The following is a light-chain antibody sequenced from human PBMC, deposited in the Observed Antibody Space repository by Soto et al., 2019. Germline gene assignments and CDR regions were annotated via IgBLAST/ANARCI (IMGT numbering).Light chain of an antibody. CDR2: GAS. Sequence: ETVLTQSPGTLSLSPGERATLSCRASQSVSSSYLAWYQQKPGQAPRLLIYGASSRATGIPDRFSGSGSGTYFTLTISRLEPEDFAVYFCQQYGSSPPMYTFGQGTKLEIK. V-gene: IGKV3-20*01. CDR1: QSVSSSY. CDR3: QQYGSSPPMYT. J-gene: IGKJ2*01.